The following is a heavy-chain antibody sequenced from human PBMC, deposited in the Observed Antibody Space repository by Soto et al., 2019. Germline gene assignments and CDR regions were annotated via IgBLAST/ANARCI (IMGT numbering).Heavy chain of an antibody. CDR3: AKDPEGPRGAFDI. J-gene: IGHJ3*02. CDR1: GFTFSSYA. CDR2: ISGSGGRT. Sequence: EVQLLESGGGLVQPGGSLRLSCAASGFTFSSYAMSWVRQAPGQGLEWVSAISGSGGRTYYADSEKGRFTISRDNSKNTLDLQMNSLRAEDTAVYYCAKDPEGPRGAFDIWGQGTMVTVSS. V-gene: IGHV3-23*01.